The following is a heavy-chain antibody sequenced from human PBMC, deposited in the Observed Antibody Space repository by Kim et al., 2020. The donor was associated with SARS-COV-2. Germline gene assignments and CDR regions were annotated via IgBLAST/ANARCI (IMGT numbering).Heavy chain of an antibody. CDR3: VRDYYDSGRYRAADALEF. J-gene: IGHJ3*01. CDR1: DFTFTSYG. V-gene: IGHV1-18*01. D-gene: IGHD3-10*01. CDR2: ISAYNGYR. Sequence: ASVKVSCKASDFTFTSYGISWVRQAPGQGLEWMGWISAYNGYRNYADRFQGRLTLTTDTSESTAYMELKWLRPDDTAVYFCVRDYYDSGRYRAADALEFW.